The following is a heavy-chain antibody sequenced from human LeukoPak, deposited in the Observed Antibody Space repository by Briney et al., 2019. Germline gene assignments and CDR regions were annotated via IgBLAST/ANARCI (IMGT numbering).Heavy chain of an antibody. J-gene: IGHJ4*02. V-gene: IGHV4-34*01. D-gene: IGHD3-22*01. CDR2: INHSGST. CDR3: ARYYYDSSGYYPGFDY. CDR1: GGSFSGYY. Sequence: SETLSLTCAVYGGSFSGYYWSWIRQPPGEGLEWIGEINHSGSTNYNPSLKSRVTISVDTSNNQFSLKLSSVTAADTAVYYCARYYYDSSGYYPGFDYWGQGTLVTVSS.